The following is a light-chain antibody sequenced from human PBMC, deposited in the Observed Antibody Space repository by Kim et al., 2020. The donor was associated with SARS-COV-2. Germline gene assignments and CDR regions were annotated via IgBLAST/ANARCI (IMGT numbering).Light chain of an antibody. Sequence: GQRVRISCSGTTANIGSNPVNWYQHLPGTAPKVLLYSNHLRPSGVPDRFSVSKSGTSAALAISGLQPEDEAYYYCAVWDDSLHSWVFGGGTKLTVL. CDR2: SNH. V-gene: IGLV1-44*01. CDR3: AVWDDSLHSWV. CDR1: TANIGSNP. J-gene: IGLJ3*02.